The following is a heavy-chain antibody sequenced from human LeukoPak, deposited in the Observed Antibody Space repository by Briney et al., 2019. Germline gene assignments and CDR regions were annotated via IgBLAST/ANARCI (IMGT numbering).Heavy chain of an antibody. V-gene: IGHV1-3*04. Sequence: ASVKVSCKASGYTFTSYIIHWVRQAPGQRLEWMGWLNTGNGNTRYSQKFQGRVTMTEDTSTDTAFLDLSSLKFEDTAVYYCAAIAIDYDGGAEAFDFWGQGTLVTVSS. J-gene: IGHJ3*01. CDR3: AAIAIDYDGGAEAFDF. D-gene: IGHD4-17*01. CDR2: LNTGNGNT. CDR1: GYTFTSYI.